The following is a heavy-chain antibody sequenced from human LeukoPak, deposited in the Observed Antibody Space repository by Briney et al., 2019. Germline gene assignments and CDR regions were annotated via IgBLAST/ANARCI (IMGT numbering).Heavy chain of an antibody. CDR1: GYTFTSYY. CDR3: ARDREYYDSSGYKSRFDP. V-gene: IGHV1-46*01. CDR2: INPSGGST. J-gene: IGHJ5*02. Sequence: SVKVSCKASGYTFTSYYMHWVRQAPGQGLEWMGIINPSGGSTSYAQKFQGRVTMTRDTSTSTVYMELSSLRSEDTAVYYCARDREYYDSSGYKSRFDPWGQGTLVTVSS. D-gene: IGHD3-22*01.